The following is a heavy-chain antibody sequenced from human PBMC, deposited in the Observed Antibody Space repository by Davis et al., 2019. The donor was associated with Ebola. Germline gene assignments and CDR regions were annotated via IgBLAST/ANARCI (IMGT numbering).Heavy chain of an antibody. D-gene: IGHD6-19*01. CDR2: ISYDGSNK. V-gene: IGHV3-30-3*01. CDR1: GFTFTNYA. Sequence: GESLKISCAASGFTFTNYAMHWVRQAPGKGLEWVAFISYDGSNKDCADSVKGRFTISRDNSKNTVDLQMNSLRAEDTAVYYCATTPQYSSGQNKPFDYWGQGTLVTVSS. CDR3: ATTPQYSSGQNKPFDY. J-gene: IGHJ4*02.